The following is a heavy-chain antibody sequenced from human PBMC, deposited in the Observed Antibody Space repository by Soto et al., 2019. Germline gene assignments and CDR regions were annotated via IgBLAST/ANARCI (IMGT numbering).Heavy chain of an antibody. CDR1: GFTFKNYA. Sequence: VPLVESGGGVVQPGRSLRLSCAACGFTFKNYAMHWFRQAPGKGLEWVAIISYDGDNKYYTDSVKGRFTISRDNSKNTLYLQMNSLRAEDTAVYYCAQGEREKHWFGELPYYGMDVWGQGTTVTVSS. D-gene: IGHD3-10*01. CDR2: ISYDGDNK. V-gene: IGHV3-30*18. CDR3: AQGEREKHWFGELPYYGMDV. J-gene: IGHJ6*02.